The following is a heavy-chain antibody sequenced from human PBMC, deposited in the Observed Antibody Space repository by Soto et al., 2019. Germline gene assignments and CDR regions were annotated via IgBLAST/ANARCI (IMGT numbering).Heavy chain of an antibody. Sequence: GASVDVSCKASGSTFTSYYMHWVRPAPGQGLEWMGIINPSGGSTSYAQKFQGRVTMTRDTSTSTVYMELSSLRSEDTAVYYCARGTTVTTSWFDPWGQGTLVTVSS. CDR3: ARGTTVTTSWFDP. CDR2: INPSGGST. V-gene: IGHV1-46*03. D-gene: IGHD4-17*01. J-gene: IGHJ5*02. CDR1: GSTFTSYY.